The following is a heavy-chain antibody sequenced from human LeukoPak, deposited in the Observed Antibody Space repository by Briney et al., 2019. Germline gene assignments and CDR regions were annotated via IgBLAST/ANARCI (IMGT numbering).Heavy chain of an antibody. J-gene: IGHJ4*02. CDR3: ARVFRDSRTDY. Sequence: SETLSLTCTVSGGSISSGGYYWSWIRQHPGKGLEWIGYIYYSGSTYYNPSLKSRVTISVDTSKNQFSLKLSSVSAADTAVYYCARVFRDSRTDYWGQGTLVTVSS. D-gene: IGHD3-22*01. CDR2: IYYSGST. V-gene: IGHV4-31*03. CDR1: GGSISSGGYY.